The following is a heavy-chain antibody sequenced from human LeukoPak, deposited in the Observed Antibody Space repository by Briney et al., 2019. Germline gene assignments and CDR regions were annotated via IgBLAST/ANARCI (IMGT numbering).Heavy chain of an antibody. Sequence: SVKVSCKASGGTFSSYAISWVRQAPGQGLEWLGGIIPIFGTANYAQKFQGRVTITTDESTSTAYMELSSLRSEDTAVYYCARDSSRDGYNSPGYWGQGTLVTVSS. D-gene: IGHD5-24*01. CDR3: ARDSSRDGYNSPGY. CDR2: IIPIFGTA. J-gene: IGHJ4*02. CDR1: GGTFSSYA. V-gene: IGHV1-69*05.